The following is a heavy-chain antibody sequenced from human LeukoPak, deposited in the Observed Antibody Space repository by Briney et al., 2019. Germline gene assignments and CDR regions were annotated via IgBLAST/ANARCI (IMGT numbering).Heavy chain of an antibody. D-gene: IGHD3-10*01. CDR3: ARFRVRGVIKGFDY. Sequence: GGSLRLSCAASGFTFSSYSMNWVRQAPGKGLEWVSYISSGSSTIYYADSVKGRFTISRDNAKNSLYLQMNSLRAEDTAVYYCARFRVRGVIKGFDYWGQGTLVTVSS. CDR2: ISSGSSTI. CDR1: GFTFSSYS. V-gene: IGHV3-48*01. J-gene: IGHJ4*02.